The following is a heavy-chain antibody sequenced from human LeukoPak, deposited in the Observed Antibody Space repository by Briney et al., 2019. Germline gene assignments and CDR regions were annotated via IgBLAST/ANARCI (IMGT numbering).Heavy chain of an antibody. D-gene: IGHD6-19*01. CDR3: ARRSGIAVAGAFDY. V-gene: IGHV4-34*10. Sequence: SETLSLTCAVYGGSFSGYYWSWIRQPPGKGLEWIGEIIHSGSPNYNPSLKSRVTMSIDTSKNQFSLNLSSVTAADTAVYYCARRSGIAVAGAFDYWGQGTLVTVSS. CDR2: IIHSGSP. CDR1: GGSFSGYY. J-gene: IGHJ4*02.